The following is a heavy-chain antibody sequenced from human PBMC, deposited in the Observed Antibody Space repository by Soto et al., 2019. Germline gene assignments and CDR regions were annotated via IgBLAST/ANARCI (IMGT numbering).Heavy chain of an antibody. CDR3: AGERGPLNWFDP. J-gene: IGHJ5*02. V-gene: IGHV3-48*02. CDR2: ISSSSSTI. CDR1: GFTFSSYS. Sequence: LRLSCAASGFTFSSYSMNWVRQAPGKGLEWVSYISSSSSTIYYADSVKGRFTISRDNAKNSLYLQMNSLRDEDTAVYYCAGERGPLNWFDPWGQGTLVTVSS.